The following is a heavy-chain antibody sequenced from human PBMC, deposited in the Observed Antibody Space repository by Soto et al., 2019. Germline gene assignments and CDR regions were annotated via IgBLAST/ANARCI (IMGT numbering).Heavy chain of an antibody. Sequence: GGSLRLSCAASGFTFSSYSMDWVRQAPGKGLEWVSSISSSSSYIYYADSVKGRFTISRDNAKNSLYLQMNSLRAEDTAVYYCARNIAVAGPDAFDIWGQGTMVTVSS. CDR1: GFTFSSYS. J-gene: IGHJ3*02. CDR3: ARNIAVAGPDAFDI. V-gene: IGHV3-21*01. D-gene: IGHD6-19*01. CDR2: ISSSSSYI.